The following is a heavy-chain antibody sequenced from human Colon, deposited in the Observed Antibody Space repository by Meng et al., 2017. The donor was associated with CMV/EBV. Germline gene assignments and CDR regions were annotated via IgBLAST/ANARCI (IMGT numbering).Heavy chain of an antibody. CDR3: ARDEGYFGAGDWGRPAD. CDR1: GYTFIGYY. CDR2: INPNTGET. V-gene: IGHV1-2*02. Sequence: ASVKVSCKASGYTFIGYYMHWVRQAPGQGLEWMGWINPNTGETKNAQKFQGRVTMTRDTSISTAYMELSSLGSDDTDVYYCARDEGYFGAGDWGRPADWGQGTLVTVSS. D-gene: IGHD3-3*01. J-gene: IGHJ4*02.